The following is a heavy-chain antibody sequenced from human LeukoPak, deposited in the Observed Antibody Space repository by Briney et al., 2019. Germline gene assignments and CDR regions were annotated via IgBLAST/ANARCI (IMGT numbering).Heavy chain of an antibody. CDR2: ICTSGST. D-gene: IGHD3-22*01. CDR1: GGSISSYC. V-gene: IGHV4-4*07. CDR3: ARDAPISGYYDSSGSQLDY. Sequence: SETLSLTCSVSGGSISSYCWSWIRQPAGKGLEWIGRICTSGSTKYNPSLKSRVTMSVDTSKNQFSLKLSSVTAADTAVYYCARDAPISGYYDSSGSQLDYWGQGTLVTVS. J-gene: IGHJ4*02.